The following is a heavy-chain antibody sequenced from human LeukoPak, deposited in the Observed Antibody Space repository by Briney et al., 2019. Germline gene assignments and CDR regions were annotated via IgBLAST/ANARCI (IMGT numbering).Heavy chain of an antibody. J-gene: IGHJ6*03. D-gene: IGHD3-3*02. V-gene: IGHV3-53*01. CDR3: ARVPFLERFPQPKVLSPPPFYYYYYYMDV. CDR2: IYSGGST. Sequence: GGSLRLSCAASGFTVSSNYRSWVRQAPGKGLEWVSVIYSGGSTYYADSVKGRFTISRDNSKNTLYLQMNSLRAEDTAVYYCARVPFLERFPQPKVLSPPPFYYYYYYMDVWGKGTTVTVSS. CDR1: GFTVSSNY.